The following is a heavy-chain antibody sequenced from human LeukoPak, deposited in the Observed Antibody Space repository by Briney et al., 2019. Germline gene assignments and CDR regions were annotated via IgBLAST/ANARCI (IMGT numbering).Heavy chain of an antibody. J-gene: IGHJ4*02. D-gene: IGHD7-27*01. CDR3: ARRATNWGSFDY. CDR1: GGSVSSSSYY. Sequence: KSSETLSLTCTVSGGSVSSSSYYWGWIRQPPGKGLEWIGSIYYSGSTYYGPSLKSRATISVDTSKNHFSLKLSSVTAADTAVYYCARRATNWGSFDYWGQGNPVTVSS. CDR2: IYYSGST. V-gene: IGHV4-39*02.